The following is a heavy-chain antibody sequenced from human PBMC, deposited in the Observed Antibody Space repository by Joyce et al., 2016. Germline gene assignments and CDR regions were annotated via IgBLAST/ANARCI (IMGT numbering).Heavy chain of an antibody. J-gene: IGHJ4*02. V-gene: IGHV4-39*07. D-gene: IGHD2-21*02. Sequence: QVQLQESGPGLVRPSETLSLTCSVSGGSISGSSYYWGWIRQSPGKGLEWLGSIYRSGTTYDNPSLKSRVIMSVDTSKNQFSLRLNSVSAADTAVYYCARTGVMVTAVHHFEYWAREPWSPSPQ. CDR1: GGSISGSSYY. CDR2: IYRSGTT. CDR3: ARTGVMVTAVHHFEY.